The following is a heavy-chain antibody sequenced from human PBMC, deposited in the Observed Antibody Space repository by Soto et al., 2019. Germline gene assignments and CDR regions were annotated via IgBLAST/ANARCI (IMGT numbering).Heavy chain of an antibody. Sequence: QVQLVQSGAEVKKPGSSVKVSCKASGGTFSSYTISWVRQAPGQGLEWMGRIIPILGIANYAQKFQGRVTITADKSTSTAYMELSSLRSEDPAVYYCARVPTAMVTGRDYWGQGTLVTVSS. J-gene: IGHJ4*02. V-gene: IGHV1-69*02. D-gene: IGHD5-18*01. CDR3: ARVPTAMVTGRDY. CDR1: GGTFSSYT. CDR2: IIPILGIA.